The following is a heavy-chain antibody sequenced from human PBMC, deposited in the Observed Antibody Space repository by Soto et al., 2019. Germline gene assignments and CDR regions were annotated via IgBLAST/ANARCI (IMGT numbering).Heavy chain of an antibody. CDR2: IYYSGST. J-gene: IGHJ6*02. V-gene: IGHV4-31*03. D-gene: IGHD6-13*01. Sequence: QVQLQESGPGLVKPSQTLSLTCTVSGGSISSGGYYWSWIRQHPGKGLEWIGYIYYSGSTYYNPSLKRRVTISVETSNNQFSLKLSSVTAADTAVYYCARYHIYADGTRDYYYGMDVWGQGTTVTVSS. CDR1: GGSISSGGYY. CDR3: ARYHIYADGTRDYYYGMDV.